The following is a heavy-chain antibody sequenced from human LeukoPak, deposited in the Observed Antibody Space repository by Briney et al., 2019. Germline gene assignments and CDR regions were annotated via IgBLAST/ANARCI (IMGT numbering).Heavy chain of an antibody. Sequence: GGSLRLSCAASGFTFSSYAMHWVRQAPGKGLEWVAVISYDGSNKYYADSVEGRFTISRDNSKNTLYLQMNSLRAEDTAVYYCARDRGYFQHWGQGTLVTVSS. D-gene: IGHD3-10*01. J-gene: IGHJ1*01. CDR2: ISYDGSNK. CDR3: ARDRGYFQH. V-gene: IGHV3-30-3*01. CDR1: GFTFSSYA.